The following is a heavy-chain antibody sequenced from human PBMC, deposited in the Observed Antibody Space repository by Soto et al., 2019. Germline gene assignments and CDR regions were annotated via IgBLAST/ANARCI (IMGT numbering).Heavy chain of an antibody. J-gene: IGHJ4*02. Sequence: QVQLVESGGGVVQPGRSLRLSCAASGFTFSHYGMHWVRQAPGKGLEWVAVVWYDGSETHYGDSVKGRFTISRDNSKSLVYLQMNNLRVEDTPVYYCATDRRVGFSQWEPQDWGQGTLVTVSS. V-gene: IGHV3-33*01. CDR2: VWYDGSET. CDR1: GFTFSHYG. D-gene: IGHD1-26*01. CDR3: ATDRRVGFSQWEPQD.